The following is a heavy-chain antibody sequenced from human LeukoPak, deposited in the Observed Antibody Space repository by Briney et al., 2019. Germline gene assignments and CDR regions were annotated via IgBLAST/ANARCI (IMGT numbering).Heavy chain of an antibody. CDR3: ATGRDCSGGSCYGYFYYFDY. CDR2: INPNSGGT. J-gene: IGHJ4*02. V-gene: IGHV1-2*02. D-gene: IGHD2-15*01. Sequence: ASVKVSCKASGYTFTGYYMHWVRQAPGQGLEWMGWINPNSGGTNYAQKFQGRVTMTRDTSISTACMELSRLRSDDTAVYYCATGRDCSGGSCYGYFYYFDYWGQGTLVTVSS. CDR1: GYTFTGYY.